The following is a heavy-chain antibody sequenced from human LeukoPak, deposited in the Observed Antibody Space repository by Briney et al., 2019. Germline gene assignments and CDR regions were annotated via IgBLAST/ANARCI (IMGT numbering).Heavy chain of an antibody. J-gene: IGHJ4*02. CDR3: AKPRTPPYYYGSGSYYTPLDY. D-gene: IGHD3-10*01. Sequence: GGSLRLSCAASGFTFDDYAMQWVREAPGKALEWVSGISWNSGSIGYADSVKGRFTISRDNAKNSLYLQMNSLRAEDTALYYCAKPRTPPYYYGSGSYYTPLDYWGQGTLVTVSS. V-gene: IGHV3-9*01. CDR1: GFTFDDYA. CDR2: ISWNSGSI.